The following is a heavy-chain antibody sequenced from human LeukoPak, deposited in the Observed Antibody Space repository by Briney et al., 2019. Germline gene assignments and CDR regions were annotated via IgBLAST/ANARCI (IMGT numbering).Heavy chain of an antibody. D-gene: IGHD3-10*01. CDR3: ARGRVVRGGEFDL. Sequence: GESLRLSCAASGFTFSSYDMHWVRQATGKGLEWVSAIGTAGDTYYPGSVKGRFTISRDNAKNSLYLQMNSLRAGDTAVYYCARGRVVRGGEFDLWGRGTLVTVSS. CDR2: IGTAGDT. V-gene: IGHV3-13*01. J-gene: IGHJ2*01. CDR1: GFTFSSYD.